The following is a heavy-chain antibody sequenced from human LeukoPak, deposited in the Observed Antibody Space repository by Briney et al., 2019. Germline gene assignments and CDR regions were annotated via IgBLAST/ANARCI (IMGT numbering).Heavy chain of an antibody. V-gene: IGHV5-51*01. CDR2: IYPRDSRT. CDR1: GSSFSSYW. Sequence: GESLKISCQGSGSSFSSYWIAWVRQMPGKGLEWMGIIYPRDSRTTYSPSFQGQVTISVDKSTSTAYLQWSSLKASDTATYYCARHLSSITSCPNYWGPGTLVTVSS. J-gene: IGHJ4*02. CDR3: ARHLSSITSCPNY. D-gene: IGHD2-2*01.